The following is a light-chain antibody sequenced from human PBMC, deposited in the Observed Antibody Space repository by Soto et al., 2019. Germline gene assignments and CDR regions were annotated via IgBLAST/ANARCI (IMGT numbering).Light chain of an antibody. J-gene: IGKJ1*01. V-gene: IGKV3-20*01. CDR3: QQFGSSSWT. CDR1: QSVSSSY. CDR2: GAS. Sequence: ESVLTQSPGTLSLSPGEKATLSCRASQSVSSSYLAWYQQKPGQAPRLLIYGASSRATGIPDRFSGSGSGTDFTLTVSRLEPEEFAVYYGQQFGSSSWTFGQGTKVEIK.